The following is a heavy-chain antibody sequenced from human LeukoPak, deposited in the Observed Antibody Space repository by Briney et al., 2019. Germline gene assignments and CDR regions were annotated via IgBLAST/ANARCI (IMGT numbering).Heavy chain of an antibody. J-gene: IGHJ4*02. V-gene: IGHV3-23*01. CDR2: ISGSGGST. Sequence: GGSLSLSCAASGFTFSSYAMSWVRPAPGKGLEWVSAISGSGGSTYYADSVKGRFTISRDNSKNTLYLQMNSLRAEDTAVYYCAKCGYSYGFCGYWGQGTLVTVSS. CDR1: GFTFSSYA. D-gene: IGHD5-18*01. CDR3: AKCGYSYGFCGY.